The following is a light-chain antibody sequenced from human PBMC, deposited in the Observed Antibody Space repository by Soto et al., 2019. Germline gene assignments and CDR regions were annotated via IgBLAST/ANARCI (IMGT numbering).Light chain of an antibody. CDR3: QQFYVYPRT. CDR1: QDISSD. CDR2: DAS. Sequence: AIQLTQSPSSLSASVGDRVTIACRASQDISSDLAWYQQKPGKAPRLLIYDASSLERGVPSRFSGSRSGTDFTLTITSLQPEDFATYYCQQFYVYPRTFGQGTKVDIK. V-gene: IGKV1-13*02. J-gene: IGKJ1*01.